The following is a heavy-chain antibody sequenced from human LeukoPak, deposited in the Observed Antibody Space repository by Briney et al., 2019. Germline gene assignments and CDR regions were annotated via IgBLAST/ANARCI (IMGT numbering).Heavy chain of an antibody. J-gene: IGHJ4*02. CDR2: ISSTSRYI. V-gene: IGHV3-21*01. D-gene: IGHD3/OR15-3a*01. CDR1: GFTFSSYS. CDR3: TRSVAADDFSPGY. Sequence: PGGSLRLSCVASGFTFSSYSMNWVRQAPGKGLEWVSCISSTSRYIYYADEVKGRFTNTRENDKNSVYLQMNSLRAEDTAVYYCTRSVAADDFSPGYWGQGTLVSVSS.